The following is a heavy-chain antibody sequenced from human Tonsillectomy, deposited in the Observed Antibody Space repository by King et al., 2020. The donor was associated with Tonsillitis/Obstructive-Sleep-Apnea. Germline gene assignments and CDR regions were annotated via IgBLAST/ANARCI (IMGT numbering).Heavy chain of an antibody. J-gene: IGHJ6*02. Sequence: VQLQESGPGLVKPSETLSLTCTVSGGSISSYYWSWIRQPPGKGLEWIGYIYYSGSTNYNPSLKSRVTISVDTSKNQFSLKLSSVTAADTAVYYCARDKHHYGMDVWGQGPTVTVSS. CDR2: IYYSGST. CDR1: GGSISSYY. V-gene: IGHV4-59*01. CDR3: ARDKHHYGMDV.